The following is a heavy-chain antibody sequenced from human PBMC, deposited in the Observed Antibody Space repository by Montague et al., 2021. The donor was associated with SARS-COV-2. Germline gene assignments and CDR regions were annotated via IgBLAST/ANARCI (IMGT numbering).Heavy chain of an antibody. D-gene: IGHD2-2*02. CDR2: INQSGSI. V-gene: IGHV4-34*01. CDR3: ARLGEGVVPAPILGVGPYYSYFYMDV. J-gene: IGHJ6*03. Sequence: SETLSLTCAVSGGSFSGFYWSWVRQSPGEGLEWIGEINQSGSINYNPSLKSRVTILVDTSKNQFSLKLTSVTAADTAVYYCARLGEGVVPAPILGVGPYYSYFYMDVGGKGATVTVSS. CDR1: GGSFSGFY.